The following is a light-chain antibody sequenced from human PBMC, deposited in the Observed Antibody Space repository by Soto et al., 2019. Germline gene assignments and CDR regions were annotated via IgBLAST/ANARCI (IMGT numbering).Light chain of an antibody. V-gene: IGKV2D-29*01. CDR1: QSLLHSDGKTY. CDR3: LQSTQYPST. Sequence: DTVMTQTPLSLAVTPGQPASISCKSSQSLLHSDGKTYLYWYLQKAGQPPQSLIYEVSNRFSEVPDRISGSGSGTDFTLKISRVEAVDVGIYYWLQSTQYPSTFRQGTRREI. J-gene: IGKJ5*01. CDR2: EVS.